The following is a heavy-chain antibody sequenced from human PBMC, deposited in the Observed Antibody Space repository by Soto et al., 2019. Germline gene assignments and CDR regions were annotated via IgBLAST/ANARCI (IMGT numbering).Heavy chain of an antibody. Sequence: SETLSLTCTVSGGSISSYYWSWIRQPPGKGLEWIGYIYYSGSTNYNPSLKSRVTISVDTSKNQFSLKLSSVTAADTAVYYCARHGGGYCSGGSCYDHDAFDIWGQGTMVTVSS. CDR1: GGSISSYY. D-gene: IGHD2-15*01. J-gene: IGHJ3*02. V-gene: IGHV4-59*08. CDR2: IYYSGST. CDR3: ARHGGGYCSGGSCYDHDAFDI.